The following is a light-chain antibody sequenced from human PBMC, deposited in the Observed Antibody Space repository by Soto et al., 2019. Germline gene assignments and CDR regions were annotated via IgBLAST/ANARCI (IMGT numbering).Light chain of an antibody. V-gene: IGKV2-28*01. CDR2: LGS. J-gene: IGKJ1*01. CDR1: QSLLYSNGYNY. Sequence: DIVMTQSPLSLPVTPGEPASISCRSSQSLLYSNGYNYLDWYLQKPGQSPQLLIYLGSNRASGVPDRFSGSGSGTDFTLKISRVEVEDVGVYYCMQALQLRTFGQGTRVEIK. CDR3: MQALQLRT.